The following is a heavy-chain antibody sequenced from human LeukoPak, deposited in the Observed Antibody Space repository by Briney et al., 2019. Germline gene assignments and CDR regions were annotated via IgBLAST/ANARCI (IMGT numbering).Heavy chain of an antibody. CDR2: IYYSGST. Sequence: SQTLSLTSAAASASTSSYYSSWIRPPPGKVLEWIGYIYYSGSTNYNPSLKGRVTISVDTSKNQLSLKLSSVTAGDTAVYYCARRVRRVISPYFDYWDQGNLVTVSS. V-gene: IGHV4-59*01. CDR3: ARRVRRVISPYFDY. J-gene: IGHJ4*02. D-gene: IGHD3-10*01. CDR1: SASTSSYY.